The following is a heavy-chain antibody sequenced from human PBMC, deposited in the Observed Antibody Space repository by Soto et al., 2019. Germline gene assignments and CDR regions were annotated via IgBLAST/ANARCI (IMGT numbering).Heavy chain of an antibody. D-gene: IGHD5-18*01. J-gene: IGHJ6*02. CDR3: ARDKAAMVQGPYYYYGMDV. CDR2: IYYSGSA. CDR1: GGSVSSGSYY. V-gene: IGHV4-61*01. Sequence: PSETLSLTCTVSGGSVSSGSYYWSWIRQPPGKGLEWIGYIYYSGSANYNPSLKSRVTISVDTSKNQFSLKLSSVTAADTAVYYCARDKAAMVQGPYYYYGMDVWGQGTTVTVSS.